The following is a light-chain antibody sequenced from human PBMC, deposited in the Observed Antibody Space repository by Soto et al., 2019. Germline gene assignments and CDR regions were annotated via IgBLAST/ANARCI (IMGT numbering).Light chain of an antibody. CDR3: QQRSNWPPT. V-gene: IGKV3-11*01. CDR1: QSISRY. CDR2: DAS. J-gene: IGKJ3*01. Sequence: ETVLTQSPATLSLSPGERATLSCRASQSISRYLAWYQQKPGQAPRLLIYDASNRATGIPARFSGSGSGTDCTLTISSLEPEDFAVYYCQQRSNWPPTFGPGTNVDIK.